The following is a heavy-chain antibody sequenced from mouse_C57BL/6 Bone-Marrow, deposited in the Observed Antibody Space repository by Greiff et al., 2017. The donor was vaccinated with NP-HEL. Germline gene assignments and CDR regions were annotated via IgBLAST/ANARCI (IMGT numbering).Heavy chain of an antibody. CDR2: IDPENGDT. Sequence: EVQLQQSGAELVRPGASVKLSCTASGFNIKDDYMHWVKQRPEQGLEWIGWIDPENGDTEYASKFQGKATITADTSSTTAYLQLSSLTSEDTAVYYCTTYGNYDYWGQGTTLTVSS. D-gene: IGHD2-1*01. J-gene: IGHJ2*01. V-gene: IGHV14-4*01. CDR3: TTYGNYDY. CDR1: GFNIKDDY.